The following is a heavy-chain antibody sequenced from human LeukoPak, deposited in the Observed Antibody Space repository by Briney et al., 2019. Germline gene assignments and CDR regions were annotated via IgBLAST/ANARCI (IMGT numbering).Heavy chain of an antibody. V-gene: IGHV4-61*02. Sequence: PSETLSLTCTVSGGSISSGSYYWSWIRQPAGKGLEWIGRIYASGSTNCNPSLKSRVTISVDTSKNQFSLKLSSVTAADTAVYYCVRGIYCSSTSCQVSGYMDVWGKGTTVTVSS. CDR3: VRGIYCSSTSCQVSGYMDV. J-gene: IGHJ6*03. D-gene: IGHD2-2*01. CDR2: IYASGST. CDR1: GGSISSGSYY.